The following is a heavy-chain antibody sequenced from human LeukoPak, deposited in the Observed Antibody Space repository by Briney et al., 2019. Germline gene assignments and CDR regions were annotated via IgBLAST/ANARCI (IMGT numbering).Heavy chain of an antibody. CDR3: ARRGIAAAGI. CDR2: INHSGST. D-gene: IGHD6-13*01. J-gene: IGHJ4*02. V-gene: IGHV4-34*01. Sequence: PSETLSLTCAVYGGSFSGYYWSWIRQPPGKGLEWIGEINHSGSTNYNPSLKSRVTISVDTSKNQFSLKLSSVTAADTAVYYCARRGIAAAGIWGQGTLVTVSS. CDR1: GGSFSGYY.